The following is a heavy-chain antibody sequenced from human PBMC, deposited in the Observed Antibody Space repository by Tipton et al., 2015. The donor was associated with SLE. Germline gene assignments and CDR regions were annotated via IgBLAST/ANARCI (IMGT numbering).Heavy chain of an antibody. V-gene: IGHV4-61*02. CDR2: IYPSGNT. Sequence: TLSLTCTVSGGSISSGTYYWSWIRQPAGKGLEWIGRIYPSGNTNYNPSLKSRVAISVDTSKNQFSPRMSSVTSADTDVYYCASENWNYYTDVRGKGTTVTV. J-gene: IGHJ6*03. CDR1: GGSISSGTYY. D-gene: IGHD1-1*01. CDR3: ASENWNYYTDV.